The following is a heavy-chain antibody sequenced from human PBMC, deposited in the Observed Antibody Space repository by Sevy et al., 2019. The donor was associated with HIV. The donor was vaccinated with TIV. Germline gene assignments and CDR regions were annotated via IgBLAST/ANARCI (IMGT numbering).Heavy chain of an antibody. J-gene: IGHJ4*02. V-gene: IGHV3-9*01. CDR2: ISWNSGSI. D-gene: IGHD1-26*01. Sequence: GGSLRLSCAASAFTFDDYAMHWVRQAPGKGLEWVSGISWNSGSIGYADSVKGRFTISRDNAKNSLYLQMNSLRAEDTALYYCAKESIVGATNFDYWGQGTLVTVSS. CDR3: AKESIVGATNFDY. CDR1: AFTFDDYA.